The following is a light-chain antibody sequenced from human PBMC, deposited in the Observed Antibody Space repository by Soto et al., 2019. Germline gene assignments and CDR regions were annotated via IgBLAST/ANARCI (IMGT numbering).Light chain of an antibody. J-gene: IGKJ3*01. CDR2: AAS. CDR3: QQSYSTPFT. CDR1: QSISIY. V-gene: IGKV1-39*01. Sequence: IQMNQSPSSLSAAVGDRVTITCRASQSISIYVNWYQQKPGKDPKLLIYAASSLQSGVPSRFSGSGSGTDFTLTISSLQPEDFATYSCQQSYSTPFTFGPGTNVDI.